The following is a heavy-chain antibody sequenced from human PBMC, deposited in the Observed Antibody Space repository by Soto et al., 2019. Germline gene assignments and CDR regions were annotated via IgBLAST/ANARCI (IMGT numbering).Heavy chain of an antibody. CDR3: AKYYFASGSNWFDP. V-gene: IGHV3-23*01. Sequence: GGSLRLSCAASGFTLSISDMTWVRQAPGKGLEWVSSISGTDGRTYYADSVKGRFTISKDNSQNTLYLHLSSLRVVDTAVYYCAKYYFASGSNWFDPWGRGTLVTVSS. J-gene: IGHJ5*02. CDR2: ISGTDGRT. D-gene: IGHD3-10*01. CDR1: GFTLSISD.